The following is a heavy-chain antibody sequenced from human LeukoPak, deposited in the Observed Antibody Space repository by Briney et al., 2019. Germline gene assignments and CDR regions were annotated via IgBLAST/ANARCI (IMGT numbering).Heavy chain of an antibody. CDR1: GFPFSGYA. Sequence: GGSQTLSCTPSGFPFSGYAMSWARHAPGKGLEWVTSISASAGTTYYADSVKGRFTISRDNSKNTLDLQMSSLRAEDTAVYYCAKDPASYEYYFDYWGRGTLVTVSS. CDR2: ISASAGTT. V-gene: IGHV3-23*01. D-gene: IGHD5-12*01. J-gene: IGHJ4*02. CDR3: AKDPASYEYYFDY.